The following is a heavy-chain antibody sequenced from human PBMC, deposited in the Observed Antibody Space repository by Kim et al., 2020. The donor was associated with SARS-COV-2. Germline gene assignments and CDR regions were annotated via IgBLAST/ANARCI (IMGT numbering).Heavy chain of an antibody. V-gene: IGHV3-73*01. CDR2: IKNKANNYAT. J-gene: IGHJ5*02. CDR3: TQMAHKETNH. CDR1: GFTFSGSP. D-gene: IGHD1-7*01. Sequence: GGSLRLSCAASGFTFSGSPMHWVRQASGKGLEWVGRIKNKANNYATAYAASVQCRLTISSDDSRNTVYLQMNSLKIEDTALHYCTQMAHKETNHWGQGT.